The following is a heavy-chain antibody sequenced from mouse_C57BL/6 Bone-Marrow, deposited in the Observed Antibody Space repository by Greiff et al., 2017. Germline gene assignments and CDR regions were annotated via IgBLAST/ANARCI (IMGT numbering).Heavy chain of an antibody. CDR3: ASLITTVVGQWYFDV. CDR2: IDPEDGET. CDR1: GFNIKDYY. J-gene: IGHJ1*03. V-gene: IGHV14-2*01. D-gene: IGHD1-1*01. Sequence: VQLQQSGAELVKPGASVKLSCTASGFNIKDYYMHWVKQRTEQGLEWIGRIDPEDGETKYAPKFQGKATITADTSSNTAYLQLSSLTSEDTAVYYCASLITTVVGQWYFDVWGTGTTVTVSS.